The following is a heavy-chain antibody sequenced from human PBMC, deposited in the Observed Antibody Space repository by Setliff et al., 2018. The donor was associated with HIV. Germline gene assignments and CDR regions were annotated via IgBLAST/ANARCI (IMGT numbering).Heavy chain of an antibody. V-gene: IGHV4-38-2*02. D-gene: IGHD3-10*01. J-gene: IGHJ3*02. CDR1: GYPISSGFF. CDR3: ARRLWRVGGLDI. Sequence: SSETLSLTCNVSGYPISSGFFWGWIRQPPGKGLEWIGSVYHSGTTAYNPSLKRRLTVSMDTSTNNFSLKLESVTAADTAVYFCARRLWRVGGLDIWGQGTMVTVSS. CDR2: VYHSGTT.